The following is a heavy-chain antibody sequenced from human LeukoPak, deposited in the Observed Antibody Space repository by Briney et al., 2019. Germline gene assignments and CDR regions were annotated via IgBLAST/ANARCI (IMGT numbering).Heavy chain of an antibody. CDR1: GYTFTGYY. V-gene: IGHV1-2*02. CDR3: ARGACSSTSCYMTDY. J-gene: IGHJ4*02. Sequence: ASVKVSCKASGYTFTGYYMHWVRQAPGQGLEWMGWINSNSGGTNYAQKFQGRVTMTRDTSISTAYMELSRLRSDDTAVYYCARGACSSTSCYMTDYWGQGTLVTVSS. CDR2: INSNSGGT. D-gene: IGHD2-2*02.